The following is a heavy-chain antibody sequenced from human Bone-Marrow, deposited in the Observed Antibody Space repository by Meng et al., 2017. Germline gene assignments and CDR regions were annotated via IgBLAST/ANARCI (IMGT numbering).Heavy chain of an antibody. CDR2: ISSSGSTI. D-gene: IGHD6-13*01. CDR1: GFTFSSYA. V-gene: IGHV3-48*04. J-gene: IGHJ6*02. CDR3: ARGSSSWYYYYYYYGMDV. Sequence: GESLKISCAASGFTFSSYAMSWVRQAPGKGLEWVSAISSSGSTIYYADSVKGRFTISRDNAKNSLYLQMNSLRAEDTAVYYCARGSSSWYYYYYYYGMDVWGQGTTVTVSS.